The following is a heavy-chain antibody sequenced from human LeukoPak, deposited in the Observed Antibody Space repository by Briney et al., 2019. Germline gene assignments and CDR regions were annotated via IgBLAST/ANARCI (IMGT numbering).Heavy chain of an antibody. CDR3: ARDFYGDYGCWDV. V-gene: IGHV3-30*04. Sequence: GGSLRLSCAASGFTFSSYAVHWVRQAPGKGLEWVAVISYDGSNKYYADSVKGRFTISRDNAKNSLYLQMNSLRAEDTAVYYCARDFYGDYGCWDVWGKGTTVTVSS. CDR1: GFTFSSYA. J-gene: IGHJ6*04. D-gene: IGHD4-17*01. CDR2: ISYDGSNK.